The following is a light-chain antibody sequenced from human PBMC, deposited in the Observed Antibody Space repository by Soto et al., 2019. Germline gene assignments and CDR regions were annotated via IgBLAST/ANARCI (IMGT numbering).Light chain of an antibody. V-gene: IGLV2-14*01. Sequence: QSALTQPASVSGSPGQSITISCTGTSSDVGGYNYVSWYQHHPGKAPKLMIYEVSNRPSGVSNRFSGSKSGNTASLTISGLQAEDEADYYCSSYTGSSTPVFGGGTKVTFL. CDR1: SSDVGGYNY. J-gene: IGLJ3*02. CDR2: EVS. CDR3: SSYTGSSTPV.